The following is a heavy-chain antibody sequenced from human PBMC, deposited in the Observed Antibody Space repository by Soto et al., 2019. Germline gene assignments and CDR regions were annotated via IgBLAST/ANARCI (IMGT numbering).Heavy chain of an antibody. J-gene: IGHJ6*02. CDR1: GGSISSSSYY. CDR2: IYYSGST. Sequence: SETLSLTCTVSGGSISSSSYYWGWIRQPPGKGLEWIGSIYYSGSTYYNPSLKSRVTISVDTSKNQFSLKLSSVTAADTAVYYCARTYYDFWSGREGYYYYGMDVWGQGTTVTVSS. D-gene: IGHD3-3*01. CDR3: ARTYYDFWSGREGYYYYGMDV. V-gene: IGHV4-39*01.